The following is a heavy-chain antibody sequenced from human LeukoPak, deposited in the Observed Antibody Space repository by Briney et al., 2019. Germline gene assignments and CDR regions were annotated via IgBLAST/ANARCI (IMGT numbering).Heavy chain of an antibody. V-gene: IGHV1-69*13. CDR2: IIPIFGTA. CDR3: ARVYNWNDLSFDY. CDR1: GGTFSSYA. J-gene: IGHJ4*02. D-gene: IGHD1-20*01. Sequence: GASVNVSCKASGGTFSSYAISWVRQAPGQGLEWMGGIIPIFGTANYAQKFQGRVTITADESTSTAYMELSSLRSEDTAVYYCARVYNWNDLSFDYWGQGTLVTVSS.